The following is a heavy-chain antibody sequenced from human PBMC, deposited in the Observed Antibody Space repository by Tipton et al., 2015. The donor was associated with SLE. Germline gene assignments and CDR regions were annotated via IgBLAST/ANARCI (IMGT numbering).Heavy chain of an antibody. Sequence: TLSLTCTVSGGSISSNNFFWSWLRPHPGKGLEWIGYIYYSGSAFYNPSLKSRITISIDTSKNQFSLRLSSVTAADTAMYFCAREEIVVVPAGKTNLFNYYYMDVWGKGTTVTVSS. CDR3: AREEIVVVPAGKTNLFNYYYMDV. CDR1: GGSISSNNFF. V-gene: IGHV4-31*03. D-gene: IGHD2-2*01. J-gene: IGHJ6*03. CDR2: IYYSGSA.